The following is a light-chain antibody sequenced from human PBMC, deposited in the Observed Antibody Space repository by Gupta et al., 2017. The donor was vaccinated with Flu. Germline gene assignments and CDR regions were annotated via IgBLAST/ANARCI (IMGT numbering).Light chain of an antibody. CDR2: EVS. V-gene: IGLV2-8*01. CDR3: SSYASSSNLV. Sequence: QSALTQPPSASGSPGQSVTISCTGSSSDVGTYNYVSWYQQHPGKAPQPLISEVSKRPSGVPDRFSGSKSGNTASLTVSGLQAEDDADYYCSSYASSSNLVFGGGTRVTVL. CDR1: SSDVGTYNY. J-gene: IGLJ2*01.